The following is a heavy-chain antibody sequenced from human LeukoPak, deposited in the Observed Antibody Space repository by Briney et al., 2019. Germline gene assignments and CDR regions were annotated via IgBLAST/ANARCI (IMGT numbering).Heavy chain of an antibody. CDR1: GGSFSNYY. V-gene: IGHV4-34*01. J-gene: IGHJ4*02. D-gene: IGHD3-22*01. CDR3: ARGSLYSSGHHYPRLLDY. Sequence: PETLSLTCAVDGGSFSNYYWSWIRQPPGKGLEWIGEINRNGSTNYNPSLKSRVTISIDTSKNQFSLRLNSVTAADTAVYYCARGSLYSSGHHYPRLLDYWGQGTLVTVSS. CDR2: INRNGST.